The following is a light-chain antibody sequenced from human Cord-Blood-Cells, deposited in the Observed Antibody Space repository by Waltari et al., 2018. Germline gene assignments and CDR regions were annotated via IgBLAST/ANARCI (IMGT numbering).Light chain of an antibody. Sequence: QSALTQPASVSGSPGQSITISCTGTSSDVGSYNLVSWYQQHPGKAPKLMIYEGSKRPLGVSKRFSGSKSGNTASLTISELQAEDEADYYCCSYAGSSTYVFGTGTKVTVL. V-gene: IGLV2-23*01. CDR1: SSDVGSYNL. J-gene: IGLJ1*01. CDR2: EGS. CDR3: CSYAGSSTYV.